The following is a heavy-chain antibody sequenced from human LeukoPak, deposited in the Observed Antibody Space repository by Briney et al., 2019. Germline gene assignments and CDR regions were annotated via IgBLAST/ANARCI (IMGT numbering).Heavy chain of an antibody. CDR1: GYTFTGYY. V-gene: IGHV1-2*04. CDR3: ARGADSAYYVTYFFDY. CDR2: INPNSGGT. J-gene: IGHJ4*02. D-gene: IGHD3-22*01. Sequence: ASVKVSCKASGYTFTGYYMHWVRQAPGQGLEWMGWINPNSGGTNYAQKFQGWVTMTRDTSISTAYMELSRLRSDDTAVYYCARGADSAYYVTYFFDYWGQGTLVTVSS.